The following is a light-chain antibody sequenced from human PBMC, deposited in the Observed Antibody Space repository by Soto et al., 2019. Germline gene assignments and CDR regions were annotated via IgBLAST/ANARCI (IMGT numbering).Light chain of an antibody. CDR2: EVS. CDR1: SSDVGGYNY. CDR3: SSYSSSSTLVV. V-gene: IGLV2-14*01. Sequence: QSALTQPASVSGSPGQSITISCTGTSSDVGGYNYVSWYQQHPGKAPKLMMYEVSNRPSGVSNRFSGSKSGNTASLTISGLQAEDGADYYCSSYSSSSTLVVFGGGTKVTVL. J-gene: IGLJ3*02.